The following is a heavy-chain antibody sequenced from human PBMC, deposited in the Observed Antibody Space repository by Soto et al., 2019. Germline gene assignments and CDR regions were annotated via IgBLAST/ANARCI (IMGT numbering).Heavy chain of an antibody. CDR2: ISPTGDNT. J-gene: IGHJ4*02. V-gene: IGHV3-23*01. CDR3: AKAKSLRAVRGSSFDY. CDR1: EFMFSSYA. D-gene: IGHD6-19*01. Sequence: DVQLLESGGGLVQPGGSLRLSCEAFEFMFSSYAMSWVRQAPGKGLEWVSTISPTGDNTYYADSVKGRFTLSRDNSKDTLSLQMNSLTTEDTAIYYCAKAKSLRAVRGSSFDYWGQGALVTVSS.